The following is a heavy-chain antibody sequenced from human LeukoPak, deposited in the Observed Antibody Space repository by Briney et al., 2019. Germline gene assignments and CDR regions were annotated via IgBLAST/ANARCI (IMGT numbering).Heavy chain of an antibody. D-gene: IGHD3-22*01. V-gene: IGHV4-39*01. CDR1: GGSISSSSYY. CDR2: IYCSGST. CDR3: ARTENDYYDSSDYRY. J-gene: IGHJ4*02. Sequence: PSETLSLTCTVSGGSISSSSYYWGWIRQPPGKGLEWIGSIYCSGSTYYNPCLKSRVTISVDTSKNQFSLKLSSVTAADTAVYYCARTENDYYDSSDYRYWGQGTLVTVSS.